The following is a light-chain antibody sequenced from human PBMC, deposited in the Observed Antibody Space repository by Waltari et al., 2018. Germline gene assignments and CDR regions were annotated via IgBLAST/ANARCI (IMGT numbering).Light chain of an antibody. Sequence: DIQMTQSPSSLSASVGDRVTITCRASQSISSYLNWYQQKPGKAPELLIYAGSSLQSWVPSRFSGSGSGTDFTLTISSLQPEDFATYYCQQSYSTPTFGGGTKVEIK. CDR3: QQSYSTPT. J-gene: IGKJ4*02. CDR2: AGS. V-gene: IGKV1-39*01. CDR1: QSISSY.